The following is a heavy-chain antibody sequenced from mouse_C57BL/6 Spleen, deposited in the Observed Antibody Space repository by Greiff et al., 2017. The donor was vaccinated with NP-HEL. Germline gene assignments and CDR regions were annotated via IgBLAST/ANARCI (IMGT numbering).Heavy chain of an antibody. CDR1: GYSFTGYY. V-gene: IGHV1-42*01. J-gene: IGHJ2*01. D-gene: IGHD1-1*01. CDR2: INPSTGGT. Sequence: VQLQQSGPELVKPGASVKISCKASGYSFTGYYMNWVKQSPEKSLEWIGEINPSTGGTTYNQKFKAKATLTVDKSSSTAYMQLKSLTSEDSAVYYCASSSGNYYGSSLDYWGQGTTLTVSS. CDR3: ASSSGNYYGSSLDY.